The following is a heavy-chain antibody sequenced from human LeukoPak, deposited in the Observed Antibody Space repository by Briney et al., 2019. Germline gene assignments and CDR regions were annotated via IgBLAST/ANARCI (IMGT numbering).Heavy chain of an antibody. J-gene: IGHJ3*02. CDR3: ARAKTTVTTFDAFDI. V-gene: IGHV3-33*01. D-gene: IGHD4-17*01. Sequence: GGSLRLSCAASGFTFSSYGMHWVRQAPGKGLEWVAVIWYDGSNKYYADSVKGRFTISRDNSKNTLYLQMNGLRAEDTAVYYCARAKTTVTTFDAFDIWGQGTMVTVS. CDR2: IWYDGSNK. CDR1: GFTFSSYG.